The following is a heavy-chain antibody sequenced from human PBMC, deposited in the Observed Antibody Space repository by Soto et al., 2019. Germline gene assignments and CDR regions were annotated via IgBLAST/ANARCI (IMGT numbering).Heavy chain of an antibody. Sequence: GGSLRLSCAASGFTFSSYGMHWVRQAPGKGLEWVAVISYDGSNKYYADSVKGRFTISRDNSKNTLYLQMNSLRAEDTAVYYCAKDGSRIQLWLESPDYWGQGILVTVSS. CDR2: ISYDGSNK. V-gene: IGHV3-30*18. CDR1: GFTFSSYG. J-gene: IGHJ4*02. D-gene: IGHD5-18*01. CDR3: AKDGSRIQLWLESPDY.